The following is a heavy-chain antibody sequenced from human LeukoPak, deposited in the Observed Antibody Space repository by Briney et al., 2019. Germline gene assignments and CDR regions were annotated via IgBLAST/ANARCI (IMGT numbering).Heavy chain of an antibody. V-gene: IGHV4-34*01. CDR3: ARDSYSSGWYFSRGIDY. CDR1: GGSFSGYY. Sequence: PPETLSLTCAVYGGSFSGYYWSWIRQPPGKGLEWIGEINHSGSTNYNPSLKSRVTISVDTSKNQFSLKLSSVTAADTAVYYCARDSYSSGWYFSRGIDYWGQGTLVTVSS. J-gene: IGHJ4*02. D-gene: IGHD6-19*01. CDR2: INHSGST.